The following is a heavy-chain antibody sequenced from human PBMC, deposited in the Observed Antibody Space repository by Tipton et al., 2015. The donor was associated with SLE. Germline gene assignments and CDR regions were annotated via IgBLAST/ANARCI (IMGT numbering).Heavy chain of an antibody. Sequence: QSGPEVKKPGASVKVSCKASGYTFTTYGITWVRQAPGQGLEWMGWISAYNGNTNYAQELQGRVTMTTDTSTSTAYMELRSLRSDDTAVYYCAWPSAINGVDPSYDYWGQGTLVTVSS. CDR1: GYTFTTYG. CDR2: ISAYNGNT. J-gene: IGHJ4*02. D-gene: IGHD2-8*01. CDR3: AWPSAINGVDPSYDY. V-gene: IGHV1-18*01.